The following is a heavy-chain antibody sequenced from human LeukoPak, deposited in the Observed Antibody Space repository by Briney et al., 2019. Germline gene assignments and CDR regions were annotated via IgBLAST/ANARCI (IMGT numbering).Heavy chain of an antibody. CDR2: IYYGGNT. CDR3: AGHHPRNTVDF. D-gene: IGHD2/OR15-2a*01. CDR1: GDSISSSSHY. Sequence: PSETLSLTCTVSGDSISSSSHYWGWIRQPPGKGLEWIGSIYYGGNTYYNPSLKSRVTISVDTSKNQFSLKLSSVTAADTAVYYCAGHHPRNTVDFWGQGTLVTVSS. J-gene: IGHJ4*02. V-gene: IGHV4-39*01.